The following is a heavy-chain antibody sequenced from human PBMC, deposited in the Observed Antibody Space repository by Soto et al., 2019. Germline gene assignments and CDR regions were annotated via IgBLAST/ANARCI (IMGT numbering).Heavy chain of an antibody. V-gene: IGHV4-39*01. CDR3: ARPGNYGSGSYLYYLDY. CDR1: GGSISSSSYY. Sequence: SETLSLTCTVSGGSISSSSYYWGWIRRPPGKGLEWIGSIYYSGSTYYNPSLKSRVTISVDTSKNQFSLKLSSVPAADTAVYYCARPGNYGSGSYLYYLDYWGQGTLVTVSS. D-gene: IGHD3-10*01. J-gene: IGHJ4*02. CDR2: IYYSGST.